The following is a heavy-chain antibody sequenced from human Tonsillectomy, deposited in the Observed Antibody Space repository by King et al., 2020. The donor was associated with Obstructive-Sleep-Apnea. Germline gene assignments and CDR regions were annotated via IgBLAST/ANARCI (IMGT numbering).Heavy chain of an antibody. J-gene: IGHJ3*02. V-gene: IGHV3-23*04. CDR2: IGGSGSST. Sequence: VQLVESGGGLVQPGGSLRLSCAASGFTFSSYAISWVRQAPGKGLEWVSAIGGSGSSTYYADSVKGRFTISRDNSKNTLDLQMNSLRAEDTALYYCAKEQSTVGGNGAFDIWGQGTMVTVSS. CDR3: AKEQSTVGGNGAFDI. CDR1: GFTFSSYA. D-gene: IGHD6-19*01.